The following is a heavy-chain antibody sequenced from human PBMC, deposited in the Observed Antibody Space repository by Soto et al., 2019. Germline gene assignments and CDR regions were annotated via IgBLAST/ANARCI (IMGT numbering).Heavy chain of an antibody. CDR2: IYYSGTT. CDR1: GGSIIDYY. Sequence: PSETLSLTCTVSGGSIIDYYWSWIRKPPGKGLEWIGYIYYSGTTDYSPSLKSRVTISVDTSKNQFSLKLSSVTAADSAIYYCARQSGGYYYYGMDVWGQGTTVTVSS. J-gene: IGHJ6*02. CDR3: ARQSGGYYYYGMDV. V-gene: IGHV4-59*08. D-gene: IGHD1-26*01.